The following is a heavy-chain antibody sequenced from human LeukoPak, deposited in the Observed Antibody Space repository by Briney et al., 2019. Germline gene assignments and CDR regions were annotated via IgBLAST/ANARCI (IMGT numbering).Heavy chain of an antibody. V-gene: IGHV4-59*08. CDR3: ARHVPTKYYYDSSGYVDY. Sequence: SETRSLTCTVSGGSFSSYYWSWIRQPPGKGLEWIGYIYTSGRTNYNPSLKSRVTISVDTSKNQFSLKLSSVTAADTAVYYCARHVPTKYYYDSSGYVDYWGQGTLVTVSS. CDR1: GGSFSSYY. CDR2: IYTSGRT. J-gene: IGHJ4*02. D-gene: IGHD3-22*01.